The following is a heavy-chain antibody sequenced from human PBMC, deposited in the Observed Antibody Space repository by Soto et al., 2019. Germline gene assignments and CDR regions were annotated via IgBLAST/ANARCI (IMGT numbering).Heavy chain of an antibody. V-gene: IGHV1-69*06. D-gene: IGHD2-15*01. CDR1: GGTFSSYA. Sequence: GASVKVSCKASGGTFSSYAISWVRQAPGQGLEWMGGIIPIFGTANYAQKFQGRVTITADKSTSTAYMELSSLRSEDTAVYYCARGTTCSGGSCADYWGKGTLVTVS. CDR2: IIPIFGTA. CDR3: ARGTTCSGGSCADY. J-gene: IGHJ4*02.